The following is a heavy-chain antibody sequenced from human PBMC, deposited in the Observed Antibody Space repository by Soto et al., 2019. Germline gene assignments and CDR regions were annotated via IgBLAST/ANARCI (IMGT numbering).Heavy chain of an antibody. Sequence: PSETLSLTCTVSGGSISSGGYYWSWIRQHPGKGLEWIGYIYYSGSTYYNPSLKSRVTISVDTSKNQFSLKLSSVTAADTAVYYCAREVAVAGTKSDYWGQGTLVTVSS. CDR2: IYYSGST. V-gene: IGHV4-31*03. J-gene: IGHJ4*02. CDR3: AREVAVAGTKSDY. CDR1: GGSISSGGYY. D-gene: IGHD6-19*01.